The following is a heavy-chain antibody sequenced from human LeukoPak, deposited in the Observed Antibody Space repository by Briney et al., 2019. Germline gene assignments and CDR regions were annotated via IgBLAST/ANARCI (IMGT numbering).Heavy chain of an antibody. CDR1: GYTFTGYY. Sequence: GASVKVSCKASGYTFTGYYMHWVRQAPGQGLEWMGWINPNSGGTNYAQKFQGRVTMTRDTSISTAYMELSRLRSDDTAVYYCARGRLGSFRAVVGVGYWGQGTLVTVSS. V-gene: IGHV1-2*02. J-gene: IGHJ4*02. CDR2: INPNSGGT. D-gene: IGHD6-19*01. CDR3: ARGRLGSFRAVVGVGY.